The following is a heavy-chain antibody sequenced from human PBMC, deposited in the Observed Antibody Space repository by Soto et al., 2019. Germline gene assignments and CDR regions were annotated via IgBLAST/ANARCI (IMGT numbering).Heavy chain of an antibody. V-gene: IGHV3-15*01. CDR3: TTVSTGTTNYYGMDV. J-gene: IGHJ6*02. Sequence: PGGSLRLSCAASGFTFSNAWMSWVRQAPGKXLEWVGRIKSKTDGGTTDYAAPVKGRSTISRDDSKNTLYLQMNSLKTEDTAVYYCTTVSTGTTNYYGMDVWGQGTTVTVSS. CDR1: GFTFSNAW. D-gene: IGHD1-7*01. CDR2: IKSKTDGGTT.